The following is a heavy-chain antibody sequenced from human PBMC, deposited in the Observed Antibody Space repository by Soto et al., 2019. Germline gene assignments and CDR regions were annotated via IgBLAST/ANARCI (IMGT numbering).Heavy chain of an antibody. Sequence: SETLSLTCTVSGGSISSHYWSWVRQAPGKGLEWIGHIYYRGSTNYNPSLRSRSTISVDASKSQFSLKLNSVTTADTAMYYCARDGREASGMDVWGQGTKGTVS. CDR3: ARDGREASGMDV. J-gene: IGHJ6*02. CDR1: GGSISSHY. D-gene: IGHD1-26*01. V-gene: IGHV4-59*11. CDR2: IYYRGST.